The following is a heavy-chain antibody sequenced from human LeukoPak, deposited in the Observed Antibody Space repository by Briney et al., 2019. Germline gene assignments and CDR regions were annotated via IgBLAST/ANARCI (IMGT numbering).Heavy chain of an antibody. D-gene: IGHD2-21*02. CDR2: ISGSSSTI. V-gene: IGHV3-48*01. J-gene: IGHJ4*02. Sequence: GGSLRLSCAGSEFTFSSYMNWVRQAPGKGLEWASSISGSSSTIYYADSVKGRFTISRDNAKNSLYLQMNSLRAEDTAVYYCAGNCGGDRYSHSPPDYWGQGTLVTVSS. CDR1: EFTFSSY. CDR3: AGNCGGDRYSHSPPDY.